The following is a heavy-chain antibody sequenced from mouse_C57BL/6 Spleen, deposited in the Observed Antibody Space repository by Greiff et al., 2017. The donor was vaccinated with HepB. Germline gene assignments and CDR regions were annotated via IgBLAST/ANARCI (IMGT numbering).Heavy chain of an antibody. D-gene: IGHD2-4*01. CDR2: INYDGSST. CDR1: GFTFSDYY. Sequence: EVKLMESEGGLVQPGSSMKLSCTASGFTFSDYYMAWVRQVPEKGLEWVANINYDGSSTYYLDSLKSRFIISRDNAKNILYLQMSSLKSEDTATYYCARDRGAYDYDGSYYAMDYWGQGTSVTVSS. CDR3: ARDRGAYDYDGSYYAMDY. J-gene: IGHJ4*01. V-gene: IGHV5-16*01.